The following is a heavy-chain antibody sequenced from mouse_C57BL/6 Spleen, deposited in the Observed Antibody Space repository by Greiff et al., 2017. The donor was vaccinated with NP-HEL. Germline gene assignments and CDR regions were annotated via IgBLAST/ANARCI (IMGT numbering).Heavy chain of an antibody. D-gene: IGHD1-1*01. V-gene: IGHV5-17*01. CDR1: GFTFSDYG. Sequence: EVKVVESGGGLVKPGGSLKLSCAASGFTFSDYGMHWVRQAPEKGLEWVAYISSGSSTIYYADTVKGRFTISRDNAKNTLFLQMTSLRSEDTAMYYCARAPFYGSSSLFDYWGQGTTLTVSS. CDR3: ARAPFYGSSSLFDY. CDR2: ISSGSSTI. J-gene: IGHJ2*01.